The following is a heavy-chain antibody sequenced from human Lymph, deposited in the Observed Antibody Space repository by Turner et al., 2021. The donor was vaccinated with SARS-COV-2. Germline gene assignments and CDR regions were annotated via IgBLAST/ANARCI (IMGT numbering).Heavy chain of an antibody. CDR3: ARDTRGDYSYYYDGMDV. CDR1: GYIFTGYY. Sequence: QVQLVQSGAEAKRPGASVKVSCKASGYIFTGYYMHWVRQAPGQGLEWMGWINPNSGGTNYAQKFQGRVTMTRDTSISTAYMEVSRLRSDDTAVYYCARDTRGDYSYYYDGMDVWGQGTTVTVSS. D-gene: IGHD4-17*01. J-gene: IGHJ6*02. V-gene: IGHV1-2*02. CDR2: INPNSGGT.